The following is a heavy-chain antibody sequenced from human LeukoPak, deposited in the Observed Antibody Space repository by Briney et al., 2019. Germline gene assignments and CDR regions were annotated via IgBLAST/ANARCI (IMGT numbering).Heavy chain of an antibody. CDR2: IYNGGSI. J-gene: IGHJ4*02. Sequence: GGSLRLSCAASGFTVSSNYMNWVRQAPGMGLEWVGVIYNGGSIYYADSVKGRFTISRDNSKNTLYLQVNSLSDEDTAVYYCAREGPSQRSFGFDCWGQGTLVTVSS. V-gene: IGHV3-66*01. D-gene: IGHD1-1*01. CDR1: GFTVSSNY. CDR3: AREGPSQRSFGFDC.